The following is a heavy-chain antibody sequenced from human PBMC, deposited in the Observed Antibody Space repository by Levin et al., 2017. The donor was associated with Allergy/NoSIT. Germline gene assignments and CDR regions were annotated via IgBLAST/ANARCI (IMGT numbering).Heavy chain of an antibody. CDR3: ARSSRGYGTFDS. D-gene: IGHD5-12*01. V-gene: IGHV3-23*01. CDR2: IYVSADRT. Sequence: PGGSLRLSCAASGFTFSSYALSWVRQAPGQGLEWVSAIYVSADRTYYSDSVKGRFTISRDSSKNTLYLHMSILRAEDTAVYYCARSSRGYGTFDSWGQGTLVTVSS. J-gene: IGHJ4*02. CDR1: GFTFSSYA.